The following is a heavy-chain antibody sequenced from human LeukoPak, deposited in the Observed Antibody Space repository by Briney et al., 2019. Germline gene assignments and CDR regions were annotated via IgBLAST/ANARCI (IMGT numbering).Heavy chain of an antibody. V-gene: IGHV3-48*01. J-gene: IGHJ6*03. Sequence: GGSLRLSCAASGFTFSNYVMSWVRQAPGKGLEWVSYISSSRSTIYYADSVKGRFTISRDNAKNSLYLQMNSLRAEDTAVYYCARDPQQQLVPNYMDVWGKGTTVTVSS. D-gene: IGHD6-13*01. CDR1: GFTFSNYV. CDR2: ISSSRSTI. CDR3: ARDPQQQLVPNYMDV.